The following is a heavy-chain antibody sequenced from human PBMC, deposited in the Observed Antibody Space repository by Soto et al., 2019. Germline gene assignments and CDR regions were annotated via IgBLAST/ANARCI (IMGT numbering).Heavy chain of an antibody. V-gene: IGHV4-59*01. J-gene: IGHJ3*02. D-gene: IGHD5-12*01. CDR1: GCSISRDY. CDR2: IYSRGHI. Sequence: QVQLQESGPSRVKPSETLSLTWTVSGCSISRDYWRWIRQSPGKGLELIGYIYSRGHINVNPSLKCRVARSGDTSKSQLSLNLSFVTAADTGVYYCARWRPRDGYNWVHSDFDIWGQGTMETVS. CDR3: ARWRPRDGYNWVHSDFDI.